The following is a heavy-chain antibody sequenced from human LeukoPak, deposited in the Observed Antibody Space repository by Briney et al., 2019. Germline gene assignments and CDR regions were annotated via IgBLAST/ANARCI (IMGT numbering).Heavy chain of an antibody. CDR3: ARAYGDYQIIDY. V-gene: IGHV4-59*01. CDR1: GGSISSYY. CDR2: IYYSGST. D-gene: IGHD4-17*01. J-gene: IGHJ4*02. Sequence: SETLSLTCTVSGGSISSYYWTWIRQPPGKGLEWIGYIYYSGSTNYNPSLKSRVTISVDTSKNQFSLKLSSVTAADTAVYYCARAYGDYQIIDYWGQGTLVTVSS.